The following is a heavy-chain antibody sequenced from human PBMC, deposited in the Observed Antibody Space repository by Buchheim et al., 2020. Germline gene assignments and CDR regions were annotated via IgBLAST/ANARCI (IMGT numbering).Heavy chain of an antibody. D-gene: IGHD1-26*01. CDR2: ISSSGSTI. Sequence: EVQLVESGGGLVQPGGSLRLSCAASGFTFSSYEMNWVHQAPGKGLEWVSYISSSGSTIYYADSVKGRFTISRDNAKNSLYLQMNSLRAEDTAVYYCARDPTQITDWGGSYTGNWFDPWGQGTL. CDR3: ARDPTQITDWGGSYTGNWFDP. V-gene: IGHV3-48*03. J-gene: IGHJ5*02. CDR1: GFTFSSYE.